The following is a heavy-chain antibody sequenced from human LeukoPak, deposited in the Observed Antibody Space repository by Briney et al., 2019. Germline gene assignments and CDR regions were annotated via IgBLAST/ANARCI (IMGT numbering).Heavy chain of an antibody. Sequence: PGGSLRLSCAASGFNFNNYAMNWVRQAPGEGLEWVSTLSGGGRTTYYADSVKGRFIISRDPSTHTLYLPMNSLRAEDTAIYYCAKSDCSSSTCSFRNWFDPWGQGTLVTVSS. V-gene: IGHV3-23*01. CDR3: AKSDCSSSTCSFRNWFDP. D-gene: IGHD2-2*01. CDR1: GFNFNNYA. CDR2: LSGGGRTT. J-gene: IGHJ5*02.